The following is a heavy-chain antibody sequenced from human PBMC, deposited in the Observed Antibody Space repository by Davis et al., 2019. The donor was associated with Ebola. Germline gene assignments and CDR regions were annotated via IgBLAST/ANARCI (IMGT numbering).Heavy chain of an antibody. CDR2: LSNSGST. CDR1: GASLSSSY. V-gene: IGHV4-59*01. CDR3: ARDAGFLEAFYMDV. J-gene: IGHJ6*03. Sequence: GSLRLSCTVSGASLSSSYWTWIRLTPVKGLEWIAYLSNSGSTFNHPSLKGRVSIEVDMSKNQFFLTLSSVTAADTAVYYCARDAGFLEAFYMDVWGKGTTVTVSS. D-gene: IGHD3-3*01.